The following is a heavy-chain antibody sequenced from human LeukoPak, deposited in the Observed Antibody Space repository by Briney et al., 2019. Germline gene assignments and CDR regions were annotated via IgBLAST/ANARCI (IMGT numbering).Heavy chain of an antibody. D-gene: IGHD1-7*01. CDR3: ARTSGLTGTTRLDY. CDR2: INHSGST. J-gene: IGHJ4*02. V-gene: IGHV4-34*01. Sequence: SETLSLTCAVYSGSFSGYYWSWIRQPPGKGLEWIGEINHSGSTNYNPSLKSRVTISVDTSKNQFSLKLSSVTAADTAVYYCARTSGLTGTTRLDYWGQGTLVTVSS. CDR1: SGSFSGYY.